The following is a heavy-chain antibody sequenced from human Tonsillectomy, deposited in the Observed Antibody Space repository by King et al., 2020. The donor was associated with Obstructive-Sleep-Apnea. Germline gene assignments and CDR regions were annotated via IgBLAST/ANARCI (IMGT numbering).Heavy chain of an antibody. D-gene: IGHD3-9*01. V-gene: IGHV3-30*04. Sequence: QVQLVQSGGGVVQPGRSLRLSCAASGFTFSSYAMHWVRQAPGKGLEWVAVISYDGSNKYYADSGKGRFTISRDNSKNTLYLQMNSLRAEDTAVYYCARDRYYDILTARGGWFDPWGQGTLVTVSS. CDR1: GFTFSSYA. CDR2: ISYDGSNK. CDR3: ARDRYYDILTARGGWFDP. J-gene: IGHJ5*02.